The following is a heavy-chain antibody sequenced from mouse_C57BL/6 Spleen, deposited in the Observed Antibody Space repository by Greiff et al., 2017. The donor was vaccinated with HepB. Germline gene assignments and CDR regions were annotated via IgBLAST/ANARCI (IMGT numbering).Heavy chain of an antibody. J-gene: IGHJ2*01. V-gene: IGHV1-26*01. Sequence: EVQLQQSGPELVKPGASVKISCKASGYTFTDYYMNWVKQSHGKSLEWIGDINPNNGGTSYNQKFKGKATLTVDKSSSTAYMELRSLTSEDSAVYYCARQDYGSRLYFDYWGQGTTLTVSS. CDR1: GYTFTDYY. D-gene: IGHD1-1*01. CDR3: ARQDYGSRLYFDY. CDR2: INPNNGGT.